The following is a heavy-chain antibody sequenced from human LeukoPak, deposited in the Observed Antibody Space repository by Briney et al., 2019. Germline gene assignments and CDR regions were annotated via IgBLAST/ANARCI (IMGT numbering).Heavy chain of an antibody. CDR3: AKCTTYSTGWCKCLDP. CDR2: IRGPGTGT. CDR1: GFTLRRDA. V-gene: IGHV3-23*01. J-gene: IGHJ5*02. Sequence: GGSLRLSCAAFGFTLRRDAMTWVRQAPGKGLEWVSSIRGPGTGTHYADSVKGRFSISRDDSKNTVYLQMNSLRAEDTAIYYCAKCTTYSTGWCKCLDPWGQGTLVTVSS. D-gene: IGHD2/OR15-2a*01.